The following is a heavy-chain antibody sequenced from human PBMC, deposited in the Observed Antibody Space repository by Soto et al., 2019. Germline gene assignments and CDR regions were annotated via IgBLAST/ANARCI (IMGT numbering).Heavy chain of an antibody. CDR1: GGSISSYY. CDR3: ARAQLAPYYYYGMDV. J-gene: IGHJ6*02. Sequence: SETLSLTCTVSGGSISSYYWSWIRQPPGKGLEWIGYIYYSGSTNYNPSLKSRVTISVDTSKNQFSLRLSSVTAADTAVYYCARAQLAPYYYYGMDVWGQGTTVTVSS. D-gene: IGHD6-13*01. V-gene: IGHV4-59*01. CDR2: IYYSGST.